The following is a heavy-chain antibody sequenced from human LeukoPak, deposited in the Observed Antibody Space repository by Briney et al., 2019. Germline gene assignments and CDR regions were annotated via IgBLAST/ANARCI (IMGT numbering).Heavy chain of an antibody. V-gene: IGHV3-15*01. CDR2: IKIKTDGGTT. Sequence: GGSLRLSCAVSGFTFSNAWMDWVRQAPGKGLEWVGRIKIKTDGGTTDCAAPVKGRFTISRGDSKNTLYLQMNSLKTEDTAVYYCTTVCTASSTSCYLGYWGQGTLVTVSS. D-gene: IGHD2-2*01. CDR1: GFTFSNAW. CDR3: TTVCTASSTSCYLGY. J-gene: IGHJ4*02.